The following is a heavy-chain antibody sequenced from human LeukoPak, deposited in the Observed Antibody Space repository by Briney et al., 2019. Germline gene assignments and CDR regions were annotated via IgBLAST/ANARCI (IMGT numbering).Heavy chain of an antibody. J-gene: IGHJ4*02. D-gene: IGHD2-15*01. Sequence: ASVKVSCKASGYTFTSYGISWVRQAPGQGLEWMGWISAYNGNTNYAQKLQGRVTMTTDTSTSTAYMELRSLRSDDTAVYYCARDGPHYCSGGSCYSDYWGQGTLVTVSS. CDR2: ISAYNGNT. CDR1: GYTFTSYG. CDR3: ARDGPHYCSGGSCYSDY. V-gene: IGHV1-18*04.